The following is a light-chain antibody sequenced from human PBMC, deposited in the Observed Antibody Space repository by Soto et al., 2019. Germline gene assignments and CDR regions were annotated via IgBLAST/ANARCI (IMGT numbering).Light chain of an antibody. Sequence: EIVMTQSPATLSVSPGERATLSCRASQSVSSNLAWYQQKPGQAPRLLISGAFTRATGIPARFSGSGSGADFTLTISSLEPEDFALYYCQQHINWPLTFGGGTKVDIK. J-gene: IGKJ4*01. CDR3: QQHINWPLT. V-gene: IGKV3-15*01. CDR1: QSVSSN. CDR2: GAF.